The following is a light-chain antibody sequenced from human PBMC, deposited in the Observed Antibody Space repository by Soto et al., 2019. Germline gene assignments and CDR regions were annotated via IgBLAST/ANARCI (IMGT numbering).Light chain of an antibody. CDR2: GAS. CDR1: QSIRSN. CDR3: QQYNNWPAIT. V-gene: IGKV3D-15*01. J-gene: IGKJ5*01. Sequence: EIVMTQSPPTLSVSPGERAALSCRASQSIRSNLAWYQQKPGQAPRLLIYGASTRATGIPARFSGSGSGTEFTLTISGLQSEDFAVYYCQQYNNWPAITVGQGTRLEIK.